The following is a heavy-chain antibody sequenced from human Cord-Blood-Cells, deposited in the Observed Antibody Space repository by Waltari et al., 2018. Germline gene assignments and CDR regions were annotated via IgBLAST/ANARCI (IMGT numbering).Heavy chain of an antibody. V-gene: IGHV3-23*01. Sequence: EVQLLESGGGLVQPGGSLRLSCAASGFTFSSYAMSWVRQAPGEGLEWVSAISGSGGSTNYADAVKGRFTISRDNSKNTLYLQMNSLRAEDTAVYYCAKGLTGDGEWDAFDIWGQGTMVTDSS. CDR1: GFTFSSYA. J-gene: IGHJ3*02. D-gene: IGHD7-27*01. CDR3: AKGLTGDGEWDAFDI. CDR2: ISGSGGST.